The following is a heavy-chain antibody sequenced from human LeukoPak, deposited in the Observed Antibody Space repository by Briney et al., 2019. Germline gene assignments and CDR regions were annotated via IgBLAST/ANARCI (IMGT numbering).Heavy chain of an antibody. CDR2: IYYSGST. CDR1: GGSVSSGSYY. V-gene: IGHV4-61*01. J-gene: IGHJ5*02. Sequence: SETLSLTCTVSGGSVSSGSYYWSWIRQPPGKGLGWIGYIYYSGSTNYNPSLKSRVTISVDTSKNQFSLKLSSVTAADTAVYYCARYYYDFWSGANWFDPWGQGTLVTVSS. CDR3: ARYYYDFWSGANWFDP. D-gene: IGHD3-3*01.